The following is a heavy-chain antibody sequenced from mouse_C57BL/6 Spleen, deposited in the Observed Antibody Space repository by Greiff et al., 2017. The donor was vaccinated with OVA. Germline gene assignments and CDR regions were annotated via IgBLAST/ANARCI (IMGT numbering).Heavy chain of an antibody. J-gene: IGHJ3*01. CDR3: ARDLDYYGSSWAY. V-gene: IGHV5-16*01. D-gene: IGHD1-1*01. Sequence: EVKVEESEGGLVQPGSSMKLSCTASGFTFSDYYMAWVRQVPEKGLEWVANINYDGSSTYYLDSLKSRFIISRDNAKNILYLQMSSLKSEDTATYYCARDLDYYGSSWAYWGQGTLVTVSA. CDR1: GFTFSDYY. CDR2: INYDGSST.